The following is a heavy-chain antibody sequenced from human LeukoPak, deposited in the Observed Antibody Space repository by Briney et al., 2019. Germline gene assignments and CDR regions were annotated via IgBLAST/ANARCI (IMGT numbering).Heavy chain of an antibody. D-gene: IGHD5-24*01. J-gene: IGHJ4*02. Sequence: SETLSLACAVYGGSFSGYYWSWIRQPPGKGLEWIGEINHSGSTNYNPSLKSRVTISVDTSKNQFSLKLSSVTAADTAVYYCARTEMATKVYYFDYWGQGTLVTVSS. CDR1: GGSFSGYY. CDR3: ARTEMATKVYYFDY. CDR2: INHSGST. V-gene: IGHV4-34*01.